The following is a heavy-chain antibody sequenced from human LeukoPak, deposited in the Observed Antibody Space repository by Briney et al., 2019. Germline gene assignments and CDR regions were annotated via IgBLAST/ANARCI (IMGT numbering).Heavy chain of an antibody. J-gene: IGHJ3*02. D-gene: IGHD3-22*01. CDR1: GGSISSTSYY. CDR2: IYYSGST. CDR3: ARVNYYDSRGYGAFDI. Sequence: PSETLSLTCTVSGGSISSTSYYWSWIRQPPGKGLEWIGYIYYSGSTNYNPSLKSRVTISVDTSKNQFSLKLSSVTAADTAVYYCARVNYYDSRGYGAFDIWGQGTMVTVSS. V-gene: IGHV4-61*01.